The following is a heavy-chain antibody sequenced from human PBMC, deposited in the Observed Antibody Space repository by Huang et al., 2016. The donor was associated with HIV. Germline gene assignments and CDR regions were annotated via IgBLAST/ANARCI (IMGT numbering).Heavy chain of an antibody. J-gene: IGHJ4*02. CDR1: GGSIRSDNYY. D-gene: IGHD3-10*01. CDR2: IYYIGST. Sequence: QLQLQESGPGLVKPSETLSLTCTVSGGSIRSDNYYWGWIRQPPGKGLEGIGSIYYIGSTYSNPSLKSRVTITVDTSKNQFSLKMRSVTAADTAVYYCARLPGSITMIRGVITDPYWGQGTLVTVSS. CDR3: ARLPGSITMIRGVITDPY. V-gene: IGHV4-39*01.